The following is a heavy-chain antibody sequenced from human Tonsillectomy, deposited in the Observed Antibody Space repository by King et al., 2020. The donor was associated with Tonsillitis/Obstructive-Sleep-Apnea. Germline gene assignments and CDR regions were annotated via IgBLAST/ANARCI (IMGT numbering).Heavy chain of an antibody. CDR2: ICYSGST. CDR3: ARSDYYGSGSYTTFDY. CDR1: GGSISSSSYY. J-gene: IGHJ4*02. V-gene: IGHV4-39*01. D-gene: IGHD3-10*01. Sequence: QLQESGPGLVKPSETLSLTCTVSGGSISSSSYYWGWIRQPPGKGLEWIGSICYSGSTYYNPSLKSRVTISVDTSKNQFSLKLSSVTAADTALYYCARSDYYGSGSYTTFDYWGQGTLVTVSS.